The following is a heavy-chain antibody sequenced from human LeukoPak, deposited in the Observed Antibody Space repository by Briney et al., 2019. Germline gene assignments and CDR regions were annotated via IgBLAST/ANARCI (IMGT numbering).Heavy chain of an antibody. V-gene: IGHV3-23*01. CDR2: IGSGGDTT. CDR3: AKYLASGQRVLDY. J-gene: IGHJ4*02. CDR1: GFIFSNSP. Sequence: GGSLRLSCAASGFIFSNSPMSWVRQAPGKGLEWISSIGSGGDTTYYADSVKGRFTISRDSSKNTLHLEMNSLRAEDTAIYYCAKYLASGQRVLDYWGQGTLVTVSS. D-gene: IGHD6-13*01.